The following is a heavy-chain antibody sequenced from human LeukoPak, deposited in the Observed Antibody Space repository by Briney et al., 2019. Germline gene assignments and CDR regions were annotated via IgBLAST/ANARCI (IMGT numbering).Heavy chain of an antibody. D-gene: IGHD5-12*01. CDR3: ARDLVAHAFDI. J-gene: IGHJ3*02. Sequence: SQTLSLTCAISGDSVSSDSAAWTWIRQSPSRGLEWLGRTYYRSKWYNGYAVSVKSRITINPDTSKNQFSLQLNSVTPEDTAMYYCARDLVAHAFDIWGLGTMVTVSS. CDR2: TYYRSKWYN. V-gene: IGHV6-1*01. CDR1: GDSVSSDSAA.